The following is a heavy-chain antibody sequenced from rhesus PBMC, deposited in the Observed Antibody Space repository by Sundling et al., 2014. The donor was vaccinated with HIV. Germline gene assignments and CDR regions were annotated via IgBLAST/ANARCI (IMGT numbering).Heavy chain of an antibody. CDR3: ARDVNTLTSY. V-gene: IGHV4-65*02. Sequence: QVQLQESGPGLVKPSETLSLTCAVSGGSINSSNWWSWIRQPPGKGLEWIGSIYGNSASTYYNPSLKNRVTISKDTSKNHFSLKVRSLTAADTAVYYCARDVNTLTSYWGQGLLVTVSS. D-gene: IGHD4-23*01. J-gene: IGHJ4*01. CDR2: IYGNSAST. CDR1: GGSINSSNW.